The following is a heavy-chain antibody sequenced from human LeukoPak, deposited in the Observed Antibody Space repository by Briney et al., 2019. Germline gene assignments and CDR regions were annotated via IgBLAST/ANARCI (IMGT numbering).Heavy chain of an antibody. Sequence: PSETLSLTCTVSGGSISSSSYYWGWIRQPPGKGLEWIGSIYYSGSTYYNPSLKSRVTISVDTSKNQFSLKLSSVTAADTAVYYCARGGEQYYYDSSGYYTSDYWGQGTLVTVSS. J-gene: IGHJ4*02. V-gene: IGHV4-39*01. CDR3: ARGGEQYYYDSSGYYTSDY. D-gene: IGHD3-22*01. CDR1: GGSISSSSYY. CDR2: IYYSGST.